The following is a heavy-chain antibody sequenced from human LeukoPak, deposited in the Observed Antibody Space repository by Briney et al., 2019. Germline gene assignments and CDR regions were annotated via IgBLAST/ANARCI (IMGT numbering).Heavy chain of an antibody. D-gene: IGHD5-18*01. CDR1: EYTFTSYD. Sequence: GASVKVSCKAAEYTFTSYDINWVRQATGQGLEWMGWMNPTSGYTGYAQKFQGRVTMTRDTSISTAYMELSSLRSDDTAVYYRARMRGYSLGYWYLDLWGRGTLVTVSS. V-gene: IGHV1-8*01. CDR2: MNPTSGYT. J-gene: IGHJ2*01. CDR3: ARMRGYSLGYWYLDL.